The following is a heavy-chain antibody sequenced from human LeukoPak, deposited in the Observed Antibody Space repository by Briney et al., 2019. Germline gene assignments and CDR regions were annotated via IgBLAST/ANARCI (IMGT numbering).Heavy chain of an antibody. CDR2: IYYSGST. V-gene: IGHV4-59*01. D-gene: IGHD1-26*01. CDR1: GGSISSYY. Sequence: SETLSLTCTVSGGSISSYYWSWIRQPPGKGLEWIGYIYYSGSTNYNPSLKSRVTISVDTSRNQFSLRLSSVTAADTAVYYCARLSPIVGATFDYWGQGTLVTVSS. CDR3: ARLSPIVGATFDY. J-gene: IGHJ4*02.